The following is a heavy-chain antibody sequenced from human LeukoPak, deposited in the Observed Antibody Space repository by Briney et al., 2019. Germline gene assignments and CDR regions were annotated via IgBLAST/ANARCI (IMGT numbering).Heavy chain of an antibody. Sequence: ASVKVSCKASGYTFASYGISWVRQAPGQGLEWTGWISAYNGNTNYAQKLQGRVTMTTDTSTSTAYMELRSLRSDDTAVYYCARSLGHYYGSGSYWYWFDPWGQGTLVTVSS. CDR1: GYTFASYG. J-gene: IGHJ5*02. D-gene: IGHD3-10*01. CDR2: ISAYNGNT. CDR3: ARSLGHYYGSGSYWYWFDP. V-gene: IGHV1-18*04.